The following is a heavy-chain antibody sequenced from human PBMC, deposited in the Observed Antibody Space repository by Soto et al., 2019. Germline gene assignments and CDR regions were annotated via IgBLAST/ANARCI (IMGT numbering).Heavy chain of an antibody. V-gene: IGHV4-4*07. CDR2: IYATGTT. CDR3: VRDGTKTLRDWFDP. D-gene: IGHD1-1*01. CDR1: GASISGFY. Sequence: SATLSLTCSVSGASISGFYWSWIRKSAGKGLEWIGRIYATGTTDYNPSLKSRVMMSVDTSKKQFSLKLRSVTAADTAVYYCVRDGTKTLRDWFDPWGQGISVTVSS. J-gene: IGHJ5*02.